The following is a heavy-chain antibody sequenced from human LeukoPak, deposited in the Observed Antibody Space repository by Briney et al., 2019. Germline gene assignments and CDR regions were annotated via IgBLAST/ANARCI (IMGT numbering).Heavy chain of an antibody. Sequence: GGSLRLSCAASGVRFSNYAMNWVRQAPGKGLEWVSVNIGSSGSTFYADSVKGRFTISRDNSKNTLYLQMNSLRDEDKAVYYCAKGGYDYVQIGYFDFWGQGTLVTVSS. CDR2: NIGSSGST. D-gene: IGHD5-12*01. CDR3: AKGGYDYVQIGYFDF. V-gene: IGHV3-23*01. J-gene: IGHJ4*02. CDR1: GVRFSNYA.